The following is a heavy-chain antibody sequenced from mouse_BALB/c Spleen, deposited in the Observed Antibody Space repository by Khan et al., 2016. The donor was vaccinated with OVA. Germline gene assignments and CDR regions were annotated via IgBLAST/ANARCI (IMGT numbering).Heavy chain of an antibody. J-gene: IGHJ4*01. V-gene: IGHV3-2*02. Sequence: VQLKESGPGLVKPSQSLSLTCTVTGYSITSDYARNWIRQFPGNKLEWMGYISSTGGTSYNPSLKSRISVTRDTSKNQFFLQLKSVTTEDTATYYCARSLYYSFGYALDCWGRGTSVTVSS. CDR3: ARSLYYSFGYALDC. CDR2: ISSTGGT. D-gene: IGHD2-12*01. CDR1: GYSITSDYA.